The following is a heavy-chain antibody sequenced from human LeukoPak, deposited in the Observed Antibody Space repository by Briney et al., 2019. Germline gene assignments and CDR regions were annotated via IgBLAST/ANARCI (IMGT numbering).Heavy chain of an antibody. CDR1: GFTFDDYA. D-gene: IGHD1-26*01. V-gene: IGHV3-9*01. Sequence: PGGSLRLSCAASGFTFDDYAMHWVRQAPGKGLEWVSGISWNSGSIAYADTVKGRFTISRDNAKNSLYLQMNSLRPEDTALYYCAKDGGSYYGFDYWGQGTLVTVSS. J-gene: IGHJ4*02. CDR3: AKDGGSYYGFDY. CDR2: ISWNSGSI.